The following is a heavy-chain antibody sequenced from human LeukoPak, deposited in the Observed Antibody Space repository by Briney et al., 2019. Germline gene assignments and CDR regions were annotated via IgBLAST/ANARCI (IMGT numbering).Heavy chain of an antibody. D-gene: IGHD2-21*02. CDR3: VKDPVPRFVVTAPGAL. J-gene: IGHJ4*02. V-gene: IGHV3-64D*06. CDR1: GFTFSSYA. Sequence: GGSLRLSCSASGFTFSSYAMHWVRQAPGKGLEYVSAISSNGGSTYYANSVKGRFTISRDNSKNTLYLQMSSLRAEDTAVYYCVKDPVPRFVVTAPGALWGQGTLVTVSS. CDR2: ISSNGGST.